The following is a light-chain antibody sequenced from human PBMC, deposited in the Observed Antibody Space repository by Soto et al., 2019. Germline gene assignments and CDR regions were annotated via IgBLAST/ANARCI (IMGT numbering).Light chain of an antibody. CDR3: AAWDDSLNGVV. V-gene: IGLV1-44*01. J-gene: IGLJ2*01. CDR1: SSNIGSNT. Sequence: QSVLTQPPSASGTHGQRVTISFSGSSSNIGSNTVNWYQQLPGTAPKLLIYSNNQRPSGVPDRFSGSKSGTSASLAISGLQSEDEADYDCAAWDDSLNGVVFGGGTKLTVL. CDR2: SNN.